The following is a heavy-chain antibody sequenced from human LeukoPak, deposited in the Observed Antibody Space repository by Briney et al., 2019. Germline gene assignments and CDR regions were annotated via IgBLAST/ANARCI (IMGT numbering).Heavy chain of an antibody. D-gene: IGHD4-23*01. J-gene: IGHJ6*02. CDR2: ISSSGSTI. CDR1: GFTFSSYE. V-gene: IGHV3-48*03. Sequence: GGSLRLSCVVSGFTFSSYEMNWVRQAPGKGLEWVSYISSSGSTIYYADSVKGRFTISRDNAKNSLYLQMNSLRAEDAAVYYCARDPTVEGSGLDLWGQGTTITVSS. CDR3: ARDPTVEGSGLDL.